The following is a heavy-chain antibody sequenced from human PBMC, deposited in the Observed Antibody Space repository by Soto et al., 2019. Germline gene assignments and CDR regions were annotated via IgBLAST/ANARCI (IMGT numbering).Heavy chain of an antibody. CDR3: AKDRSPTVDPSNWFDP. V-gene: IGHV3-9*01. J-gene: IGHJ5*02. CDR2: ISWNSGSI. D-gene: IGHD4-17*01. Sequence: PGGSLRLSCEASGFTFDDYAMHWVRQAPGKGLEWVSGISWNSGSIGYADSVKGRFTTSRDNAKNSLFLLMNSLRPEDTAWYYCAKDRSPTVDPSNWFDPWGQGTLVTVS. CDR1: GFTFDDYA.